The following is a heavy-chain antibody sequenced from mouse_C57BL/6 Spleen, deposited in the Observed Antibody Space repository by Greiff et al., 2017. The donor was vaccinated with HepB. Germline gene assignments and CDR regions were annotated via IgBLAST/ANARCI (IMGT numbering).Heavy chain of an antibody. J-gene: IGHJ4*01. V-gene: IGHV1-18*01. CDR3: ARRRASGGQLRSYYYAMDY. Sequence: VQLQQSGPELVKPGASVKIPCKASGYTFTDYNMDWVKQSHGKSLEWIGDINPNNGGTIYNQKFKGKATLTVDKSSSTAYMELRRLTSEDTAVYYCARRRASGGQLRSYYYAMDYWGQGTSVTVSS. CDR2: INPNNGGT. CDR1: GYTFTDYN. D-gene: IGHD3-2*02.